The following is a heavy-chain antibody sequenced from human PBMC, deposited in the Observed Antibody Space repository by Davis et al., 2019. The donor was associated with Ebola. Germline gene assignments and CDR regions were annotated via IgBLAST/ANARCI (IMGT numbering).Heavy chain of an antibody. D-gene: IGHD3-3*01. CDR1: GFTFSSYS. CDR2: ISSSSSTI. Sequence: PGGSLRLSCAASGFTFSSYSMNWVRQAPGKGLEWVSYISSSSSTIYYADSVKGRFTISRDNAKNSLYLQMNSLRDEDTAVYYCARDAAFIPFGVVPFDYWGQGTLVTVSS. V-gene: IGHV3-48*02. CDR3: ARDAAFIPFGVVPFDY. J-gene: IGHJ4*02.